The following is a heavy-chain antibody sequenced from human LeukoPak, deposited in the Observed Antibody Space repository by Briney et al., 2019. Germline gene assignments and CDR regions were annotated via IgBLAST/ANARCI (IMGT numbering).Heavy chain of an antibody. CDR3: ATYRQVLLPFES. Sequence: GGSLRLSCAASGFAFNTYSMNWVRQAPGKGLEWVSFIFSSSTYIYYTDSVKGRFTISRDNARNSLYLQMDNLRAEDTGVYYCATYRQVLLPFESWGQGTLVTVSS. D-gene: IGHD2-8*02. CDR1: GFAFNTYS. CDR2: IFSSSTYI. V-gene: IGHV3-21*03. J-gene: IGHJ4*02.